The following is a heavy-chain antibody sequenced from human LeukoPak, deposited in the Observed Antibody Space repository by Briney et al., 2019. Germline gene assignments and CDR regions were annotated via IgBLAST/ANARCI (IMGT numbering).Heavy chain of an antibody. CDR2: IYPGDSDT. J-gene: IGHJ3*02. V-gene: IGHV5-51*01. CDR3: ARLPGGAAEDDAFDI. D-gene: IGHD6-13*01. Sequence: GESLKISCKGSGYSFTSYWIGWVRQMPGKGLEGMGIIYPGDSDTRYSPSFQGQVTISADKSISTAYLQWSSLKASDTAMYYCARLPGGAAEDDAFDIWGQGTMVTVSS. CDR1: GYSFTSYW.